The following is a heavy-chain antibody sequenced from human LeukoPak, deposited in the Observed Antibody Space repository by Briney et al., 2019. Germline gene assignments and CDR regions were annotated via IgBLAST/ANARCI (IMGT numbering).Heavy chain of an antibody. Sequence: SVKVSCKAFGGSFSSEAISWVQQAPGQGLEWMGGIIPIFGTTNYAQKFQGRVTITTDESTSTAHMEVSSLRSEDTAVYYCGRKAGDCGGGSCYSIDYWGQGTLVTVSS. CDR3: GRKAGDCGGGSCYSIDY. D-gene: IGHD2-15*01. CDR1: GGSFSSEA. J-gene: IGHJ4*02. CDR2: IIPIFGTT. V-gene: IGHV1-69*05.